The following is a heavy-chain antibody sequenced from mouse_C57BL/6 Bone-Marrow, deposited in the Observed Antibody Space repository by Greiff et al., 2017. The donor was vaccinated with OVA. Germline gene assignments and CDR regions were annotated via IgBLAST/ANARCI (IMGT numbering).Heavy chain of an antibody. CDR1: GYTFTSYW. V-gene: IGHV1-69*01. CDR2: IDPSDSYT. D-gene: IGHD2-4*01. CDR3: ARVYYDYGGYFDY. J-gene: IGHJ2*01. Sequence: QVQLQQPGAELVMPGASVKLSCKASGYTFTSYWMHWVKQRPGQGLEWIGEIDPSDSYTNYNQKFKGKATLTVDKSSSTAYMQLSSLTSEDSAVDYGARVYYDYGGYFDYWGKGTTLTVSS.